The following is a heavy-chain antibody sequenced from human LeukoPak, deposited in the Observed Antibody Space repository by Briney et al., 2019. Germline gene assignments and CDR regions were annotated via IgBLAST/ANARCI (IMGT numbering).Heavy chain of an antibody. D-gene: IGHD2-2*01. CDR2: IKQDGSEK. J-gene: IGHJ5*02. Sequence: GGPLRLSCAASGFTFSSYWMSWVRQAPGKGLEWVANIKQDGSEKYYVDSVKGRFTISRDNAKNSLYLQMNSLRAEDTAVYYCARLRLVPAAINWFDPWGQGTLVTVSS. CDR1: GFTFSSYW. V-gene: IGHV3-7*01. CDR3: ARLRLVPAAINWFDP.